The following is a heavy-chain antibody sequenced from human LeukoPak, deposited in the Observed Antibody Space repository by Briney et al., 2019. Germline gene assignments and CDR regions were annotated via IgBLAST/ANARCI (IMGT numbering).Heavy chain of an antibody. V-gene: IGHV3-48*03. CDR1: GFNFRDYE. Sequence: PGGSLRLSCAASGFNFRDYEMNWVRQAPGKGLECISYIHTGGITIQYTDSVKGRFTISRDNAKNSLYLQMNSLRAEDTAVYYCATSSWDIWGQGTLVTVSS. CDR3: ATSSWDI. CDR2: IHTGGITI. J-gene: IGHJ4*02. D-gene: IGHD2-15*01.